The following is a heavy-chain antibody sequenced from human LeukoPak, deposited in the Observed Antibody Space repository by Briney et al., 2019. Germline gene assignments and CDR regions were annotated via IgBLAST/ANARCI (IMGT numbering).Heavy chain of an antibody. CDR1: GGTFSSYA. D-gene: IGHD3-10*01. CDR3: AIRYYYGSGSYLG. V-gene: IGHV1-69*13. CDR2: IIPIFGTA. J-gene: IGHJ4*02. Sequence: SVKVSCKASGGTFSSYAISWVRQAPGQGLEWMGGIIPIFGTANYAQKFQGRVTITADESTSTAYMELSSLRSEDTAVYYCAIRYYYGSGSYLGWGQGTLVTVSS.